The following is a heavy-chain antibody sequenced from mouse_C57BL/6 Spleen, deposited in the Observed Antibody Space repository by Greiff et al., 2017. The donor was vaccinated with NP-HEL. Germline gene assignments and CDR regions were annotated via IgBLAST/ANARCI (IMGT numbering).Heavy chain of an antibody. V-gene: IGHV1-53*01. CDR3: HRVEDYDYDGWPMDY. CDR2: INPSNGGT. CDR1: GCTFTSYW. J-gene: IGHJ4*01. Sequence: VQLQQPGTELVKRGEAGQVSWRGAGCTFTSYWMHWVKQRPGQGLEWIGNINPSNGGTNYNEKFKSKATLTVDKSSSTAYMQLSSMTSEDSAVYSCHRVEDYDYDGWPMDYWGQGTSVTVSS. D-gene: IGHD2-4*01.